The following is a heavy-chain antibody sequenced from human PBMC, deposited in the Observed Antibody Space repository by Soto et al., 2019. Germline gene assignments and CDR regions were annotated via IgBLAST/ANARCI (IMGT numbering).Heavy chain of an antibody. Sequence: QVQLVPSGAEVKKPGASVKVSCKASGYTFTSYAISWVRQAPVQGLEWMGWISAYNGNTNYAKKPQGRVTMTTDTPTSTAYTELRSLRSDDTGVNYCARDAAAGRNDCCGKATLVTVSS. CDR3: ARDAAAGRNDC. CDR2: ISAYNGNT. J-gene: IGHJ4*02. D-gene: IGHD6-13*01. V-gene: IGHV1-18*01. CDR1: GYTFTSYA.